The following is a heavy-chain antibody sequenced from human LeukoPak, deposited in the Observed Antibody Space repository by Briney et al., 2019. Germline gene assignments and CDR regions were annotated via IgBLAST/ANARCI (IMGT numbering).Heavy chain of an antibody. D-gene: IGHD1-26*01. J-gene: IGHJ4*02. V-gene: IGHV3-43D*03. CDR2: ISWDGGST. CDR1: GFTFDDYA. CDR3: AKGGSGSWVDY. Sequence: GGSLRLSCTASGFTFDDYAMHWVRQAPGKGLEWVSLISWDGGSTYYADSVKGRFTISRDNSKNSLYLQMNSLRAEDTALYYCAKGGSGSWVDYWGQGTLVTVSS.